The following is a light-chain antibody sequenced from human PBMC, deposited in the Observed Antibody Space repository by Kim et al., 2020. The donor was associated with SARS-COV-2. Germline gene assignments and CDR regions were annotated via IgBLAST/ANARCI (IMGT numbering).Light chain of an antibody. V-gene: IGLV1-51*01. Sequence: QKVTISCSGSTSNLVNNYVSWYQHLPGTAPKLLIYDYSKRPSGIPARFSGSKSGTSATLGITGLQPGDEADYYCGTWDGGLSAAWVFGGGTKLTVL. CDR3: GTWDGGLSAAWV. J-gene: IGLJ3*02. CDR1: TSNLVNNY. CDR2: DYS.